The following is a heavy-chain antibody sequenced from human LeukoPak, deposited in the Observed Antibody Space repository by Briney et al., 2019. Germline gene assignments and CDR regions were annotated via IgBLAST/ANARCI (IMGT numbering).Heavy chain of an antibody. CDR1: GFTFSSYS. CDR3: VRDLTVVTGPSDH. V-gene: IGHV3-21*04. D-gene: IGHD4-23*01. Sequence: KAGGSLRLSCAASGFTFSSYSMNWVRQAPGKGLEWVSSISTSNDIYSADSVKGRFTISRDNTQSSLYLQMNGLRVEDTAIYYCVRDLTVVTGPSDHWGQGALVTVSS. CDR2: ISTSNDI. J-gene: IGHJ4*02.